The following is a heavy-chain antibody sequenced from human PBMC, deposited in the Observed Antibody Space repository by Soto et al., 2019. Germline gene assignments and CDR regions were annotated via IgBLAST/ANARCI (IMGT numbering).Heavy chain of an antibody. V-gene: IGHV3-49*03. J-gene: IGHJ4*02. CDR2: IRSKAYGGTT. Sequence: GGSLRLSCTASGFTFGDYAMSWFRQAPGKGLEWVGFIRSKAYGGTTEYAASVKGRFTISRDDSKSIAYLQMNSLKTEDTAVYYCTRDYRSIPGIAVAWGQGTLVTVSS. D-gene: IGHD6-19*01. CDR1: GFTFGDYA. CDR3: TRDYRSIPGIAVA.